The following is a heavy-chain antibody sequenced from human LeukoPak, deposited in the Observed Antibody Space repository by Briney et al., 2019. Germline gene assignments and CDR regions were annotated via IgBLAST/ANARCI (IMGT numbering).Heavy chain of an antibody. Sequence: GGSLILSCAASGFTFDLYAMHWVRQAPGRGLEWVAVMSYDGSNKYYAESVKGRFTISRDNSRNTLHLQMSSLRVADTAVYYCARDQVELCSSGSCYVIDNWGPGTLVAVSS. CDR3: ARDQVELCSSGSCYVIDN. CDR2: MSYDGSNK. V-gene: IGHV3-30*04. J-gene: IGHJ4*02. CDR1: GFTFDLYA. D-gene: IGHD2-15*01.